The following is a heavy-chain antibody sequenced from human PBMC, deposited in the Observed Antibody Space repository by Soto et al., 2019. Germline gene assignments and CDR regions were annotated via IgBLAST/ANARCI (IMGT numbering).Heavy chain of an antibody. CDR1: GGSINSYY. Sequence: PSETLSLTCTVSGGSINSYYWSWIRQPPGKGLEWIGYIYYSGSTNYNPSLKSRVTISVDTSKNQFSLKLTSVTAADTAMYYCAIGAPAGHITSWYWFDPWGQGALVTVS. V-gene: IGHV4-59*01. CDR3: AIGAPAGHITSWYWFDP. D-gene: IGHD6-13*01. J-gene: IGHJ5*02. CDR2: IYYSGST.